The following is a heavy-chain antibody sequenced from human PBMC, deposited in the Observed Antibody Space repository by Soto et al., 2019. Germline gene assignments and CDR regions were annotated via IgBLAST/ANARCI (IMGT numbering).Heavy chain of an antibody. J-gene: IGHJ6*02. Sequence: SETLSLTCTVSGGSISSYYWSWIRQPPGKGLEWIGYIYYSGSTNYNPSLKSRVTISVDTSKNQFSLKLSSVTAADTAVYYCARSLGYCSGGSCYSVYYYGMDVWGQGTTVTVSS. CDR3: ARSLGYCSGGSCYSVYYYGMDV. CDR1: GGSISSYY. V-gene: IGHV4-59*08. CDR2: IYYSGST. D-gene: IGHD2-15*01.